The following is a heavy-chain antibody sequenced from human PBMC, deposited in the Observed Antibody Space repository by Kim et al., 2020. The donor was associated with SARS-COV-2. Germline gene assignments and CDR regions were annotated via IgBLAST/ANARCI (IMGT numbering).Heavy chain of an antibody. J-gene: IGHJ5*02. CDR2: SSYI. V-gene: IGHV3-21*01. CDR3: ARQRWFDP. Sequence: SSYIYYADSVKGRFTISRDNAKNSLYLQMKSLRAEDTAVYYCARQRWFDPWGQGTLVTVSS.